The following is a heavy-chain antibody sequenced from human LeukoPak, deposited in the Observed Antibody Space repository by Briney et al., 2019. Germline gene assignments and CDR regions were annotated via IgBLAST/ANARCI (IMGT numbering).Heavy chain of an antibody. D-gene: IGHD6-6*01. Sequence: GGSLRLSCAASGFTFSSYWMHWVRQAPGKGLVWVSRINSDGSSTSYADSVKGRFTISRDNAKNSLYLQMNSLRAEDTAVYYCARDLFEYSSSGSPEGEVRHYYYMDVWGKGTTVTVSS. CDR2: INSDGSST. CDR3: ARDLFEYSSSGSPEGEVRHYYYMDV. CDR1: GFTFSSYW. J-gene: IGHJ6*03. V-gene: IGHV3-74*01.